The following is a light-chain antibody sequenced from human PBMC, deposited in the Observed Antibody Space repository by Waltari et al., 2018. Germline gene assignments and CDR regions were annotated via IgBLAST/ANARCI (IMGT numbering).Light chain of an antibody. CDR1: SSNIGTSF. Sequence: QPVLTQPPSASGTPGQTVPISCSGSSSNIGTSFVKWYQQFPGTAPKILIFNNNNRPSGVPDRFSGSKSGTSASLAISGLRSEDEADYYCAAWDDSLSGRVFGGGTKLTV. V-gene: IGLV1-47*01. CDR3: AAWDDSLSGRV. J-gene: IGLJ3*02. CDR2: NNN.